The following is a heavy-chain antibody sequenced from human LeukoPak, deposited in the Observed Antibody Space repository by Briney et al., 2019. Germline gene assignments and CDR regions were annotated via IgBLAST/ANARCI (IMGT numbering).Heavy chain of an antibody. D-gene: IGHD4-23*01. J-gene: IGHJ4*02. CDR2: IYSDGTT. CDR1: GITVSGNY. Sequence: GGSLRLSCGVSGITVSGNYMSWVRQAPGKGREWVSVIYSDGTTYYADSVKGRFTISRDNSKNTLYLQMNSLRAEDTAVYYCARDRFGYGGNSGLWGQGTLVTVSS. V-gene: IGHV3-66*01. CDR3: ARDRFGYGGNSGL.